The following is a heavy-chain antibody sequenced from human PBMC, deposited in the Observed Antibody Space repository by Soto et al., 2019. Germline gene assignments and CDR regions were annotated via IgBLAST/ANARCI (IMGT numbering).Heavy chain of an antibody. D-gene: IGHD1-26*01. J-gene: IGHJ4*02. V-gene: IGHV1-69*01. Sequence: QVQLVQSGAEVKKPGSSVKVSCKASGGTFSSYSINWVRQAPGQGLEWMGEIIRIFGTANYAQKFQGRVTSTADESTSTAYMELSSLRSEDTAVYYCARDGGRHSGGIDYWGQGTLVTVSS. CDR2: IIRIFGTA. CDR3: ARDGGRHSGGIDY. CDR1: GGTFSSYS.